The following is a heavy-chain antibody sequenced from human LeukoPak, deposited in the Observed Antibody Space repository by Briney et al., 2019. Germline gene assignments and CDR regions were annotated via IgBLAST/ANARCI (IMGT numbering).Heavy chain of an antibody. D-gene: IGHD3-22*01. Sequence: ASVKVSCKASGYTFTSYGISWVRQAPGQGLEWMGWISAYNGNTNYAQKLQGRVTMTTDTSTRTAYMELRSLRSDDTAVYYCARDTGKYYYDSSGYDYWGQGTLVTVSS. CDR1: GYTFTSYG. V-gene: IGHV1-18*01. CDR3: ARDTGKYYYDSSGYDY. CDR2: ISAYNGNT. J-gene: IGHJ4*02.